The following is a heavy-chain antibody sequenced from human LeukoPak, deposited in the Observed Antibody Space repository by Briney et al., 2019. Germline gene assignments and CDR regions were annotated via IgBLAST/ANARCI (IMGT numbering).Heavy chain of an antibody. CDR1: GFTFSSYW. Sequence: GGSLRLSCAASGFTFSSYWMHWVRQAPGKGLVWVSRINTDGSSTSYADSVKGRFTISRDNAKNTLYLQMNSLRVEDTAVYYCARDHYDIWSGYYFFDYWGQGTLVTVSS. V-gene: IGHV3-74*01. CDR3: ARDHYDIWSGYYFFDY. CDR2: INTDGSST. J-gene: IGHJ4*02. D-gene: IGHD3-3*01.